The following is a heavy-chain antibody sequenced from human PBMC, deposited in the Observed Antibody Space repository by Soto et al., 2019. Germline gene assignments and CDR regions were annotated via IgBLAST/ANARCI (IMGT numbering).Heavy chain of an antibody. J-gene: IGHJ6*03. V-gene: IGHV3-23*01. CDR2: ISGSGGST. CDR1: GFTFSSYA. CDR3: ARNPNRDIVVVPAATNPLFSRIANAPTNRNGDYYYMDV. Sequence: GGSLRLSCAASGFTFSSYAMSWVRQAPGKGLEWVSAISGSGGSTYYADSVKGRFTISRDNSKNTPYLQMNSLRAEDTAVYYCARNPNRDIVVVPAATNPLFSRIANAPTNRNGDYYYMDVWGKGTTVTVSS. D-gene: IGHD2-2*01.